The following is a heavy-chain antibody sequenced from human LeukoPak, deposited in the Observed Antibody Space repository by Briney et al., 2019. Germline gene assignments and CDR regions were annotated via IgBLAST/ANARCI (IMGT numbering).Heavy chain of an antibody. Sequence: GASVKVSCKASRDTFTSYDINWVRQATGQGLEWMGWMNPNSGNTGYAQKFQGRVTITRNTSISTAYMELSSLRSEDTAVYYCARGRRVRGVINYYYMDVWGKGTTVTVSS. D-gene: IGHD3-10*01. CDR3: ARGRRVRGVINYYYMDV. CDR1: RDTFTSYD. J-gene: IGHJ6*03. V-gene: IGHV1-8*03. CDR2: MNPNSGNT.